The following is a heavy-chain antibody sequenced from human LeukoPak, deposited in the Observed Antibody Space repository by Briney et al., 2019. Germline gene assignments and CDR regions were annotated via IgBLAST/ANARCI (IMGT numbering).Heavy chain of an antibody. J-gene: IGHJ4*02. CDR3: ARDSERRDDLSLYFFDY. CDR2: ISSGSTYR. CDR1: GFTFNSYT. V-gene: IGHV3-21*01. Sequence: PGGSLRLSCTASGFTFNSYTMNWVRQAPGKGLEWVSSISSGSTYRYYADSVKGRFTISRDDAENSLFLQMDSLRAEDTALYYCARDSERRDDLSLYFFDYWGRGTLVTVSS. D-gene: IGHD5-24*01.